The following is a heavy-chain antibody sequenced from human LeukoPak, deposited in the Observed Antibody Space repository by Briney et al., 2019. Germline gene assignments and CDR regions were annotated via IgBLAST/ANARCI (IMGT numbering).Heavy chain of an antibody. CDR3: ARDGFGEFNFDY. V-gene: IGHV3-66*01. J-gene: IGHJ4*02. D-gene: IGHD3-10*01. CDR2: SYWGTST. CDR1: GFTFSDYA. Sequence: GGSLRLSCAASGFTFSDYAMTWVRQAPGKGLEGVSVSYWGTSTYYADSVKGRFTISRDNSKNTLYLQMNSPRAEDTAVYYCARDGFGEFNFDYWGQGTLVTVSS.